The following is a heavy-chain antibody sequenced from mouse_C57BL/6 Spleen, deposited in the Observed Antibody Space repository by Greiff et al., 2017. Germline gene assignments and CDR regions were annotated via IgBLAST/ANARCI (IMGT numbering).Heavy chain of an antibody. CDR2: IYPGSGST. CDR1: GYTFTSYW. D-gene: IGHD2-13*01. CDR3: ARELVTTLYFDY. Sequence: QVQLQQPGAELVKPGASVKMSCKASGYTFTSYWITWVKQRPGQGLEWIGDIYPGSGSTNYNEKFKSKATLTVDTSSSTAYMQLRSLTSEDSAVYYCARELVTTLYFDYWGQGTTLTVSS. J-gene: IGHJ2*01. V-gene: IGHV1-55*01.